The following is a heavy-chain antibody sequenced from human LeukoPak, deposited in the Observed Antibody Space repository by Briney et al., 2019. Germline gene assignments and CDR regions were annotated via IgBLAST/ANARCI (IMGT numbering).Heavy chain of an antibody. V-gene: IGHV3-23*01. CDR1: GITLSNYG. Sequence: GGSMRLSCAVSGITLSNYGMSWVRQAPGKGLEWVAGISDSGGRTNYADSVKGRFTISRDNPKNTLYLQMNSLRVEDTAVYFCAKRGVVIRVILVGFHKEANYFDSWGQGALVTVSS. CDR3: AKRGVVIRVILVGFHKEANYFDS. J-gene: IGHJ4*02. D-gene: IGHD3-22*01. CDR2: ISDSGGRT.